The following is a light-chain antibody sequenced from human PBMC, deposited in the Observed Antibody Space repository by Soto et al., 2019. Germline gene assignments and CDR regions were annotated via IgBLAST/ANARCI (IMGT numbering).Light chain of an antibody. J-gene: IGKJ3*01. Sequence: EIVLTQSPATLSLSPGERATLSCRASQSVSTYLAWDQQKPGHAPRLLIYEASNRATGIPARFSGSGSGTDFTLTISILEPEDFGVYYCQQRNIWPPLFTFGPGTKVDVK. CDR1: QSVSTY. CDR3: QQRNIWPPLFT. V-gene: IGKV3-11*01. CDR2: EAS.